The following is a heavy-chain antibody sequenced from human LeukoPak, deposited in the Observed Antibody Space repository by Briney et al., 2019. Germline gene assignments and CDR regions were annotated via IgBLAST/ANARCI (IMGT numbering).Heavy chain of an antibody. Sequence: GGSLRLSCAASGFTFSSYSMNWVRQAPGKGLEWVSSISSSSSYIYYADSVKGRFTISRDNAKNSLYLQMNSLRAEDTAVYYCARDVGPLPGQPKDYWGQGTLVTVSS. CDR1: GFTFSSYS. V-gene: IGHV3-21*01. CDR3: ARDVGPLPGQPKDY. CDR2: ISSSSSYI. J-gene: IGHJ4*02. D-gene: IGHD1-26*01.